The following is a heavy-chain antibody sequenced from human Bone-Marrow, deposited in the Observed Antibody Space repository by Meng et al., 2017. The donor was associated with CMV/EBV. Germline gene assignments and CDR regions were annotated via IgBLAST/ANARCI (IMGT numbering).Heavy chain of an antibody. CDR1: GFTFSSYE. J-gene: IGHJ6*02. Sequence: GGSLRLSCAASGFTFSSYEMNWVRQAPGKGLEWVSYISSSGSTIYYADSVKGRFTISRDNAKNSLYLQMNSLRAEDTAVYYCAREREWVHYYYGMDFWGQGTTVTVSS. CDR3: AREREWVHYYYGMDF. V-gene: IGHV3-48*03. D-gene: IGHD3-3*01. CDR2: ISSSGSTI.